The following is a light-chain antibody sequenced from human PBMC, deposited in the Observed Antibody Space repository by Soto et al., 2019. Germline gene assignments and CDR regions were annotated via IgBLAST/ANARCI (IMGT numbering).Light chain of an antibody. CDR1: QSISNW. Sequence: DIQMTQSPSTLSASVGDRVTITCRASQSISNWLAWYQQNPGQAHKLLIYDASSLESGVPSRFSGSGSGTEFPLTISTLQPDDFATYYCKQYNRFSSFGQGTKLEI. CDR2: DAS. V-gene: IGKV1-5*01. CDR3: KQYNRFSS. J-gene: IGKJ2*03.